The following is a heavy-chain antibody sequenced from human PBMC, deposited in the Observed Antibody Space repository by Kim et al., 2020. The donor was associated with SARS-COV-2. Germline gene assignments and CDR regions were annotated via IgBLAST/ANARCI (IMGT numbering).Heavy chain of an antibody. V-gene: IGHV3-33*01. Sequence: GGSLRLSCAASGFTFSSYGMHWVRQAPGKGLEWVALIWYDGSNKYYADSVKGRFTISRDNSKNTLYLQMNSLRGEDTAVYYCARGMYYYDSSGYYPDYWG. CDR1: GFTFSSYG. CDR2: IWYDGSNK. CDR3: ARGMYYYDSSGYYPDY. D-gene: IGHD3-22*01. J-gene: IGHJ4*01.